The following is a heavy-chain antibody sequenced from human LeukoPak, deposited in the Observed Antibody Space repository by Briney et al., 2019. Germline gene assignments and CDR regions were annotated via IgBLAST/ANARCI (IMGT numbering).Heavy chain of an antibody. Sequence: PSETLSLTCTVSGGSISSYYWNWIRQPPGKGLEWIGYIYYTGITNYNPSLKSRVTISVDTSKNQFSLRLTSVTAADTAVYYCAREEVGAFDHWGQGTLVTVSS. J-gene: IGHJ4*02. D-gene: IGHD1-26*01. CDR3: AREEVGAFDH. CDR2: IYYTGIT. V-gene: IGHV4-59*13. CDR1: GGSISSYY.